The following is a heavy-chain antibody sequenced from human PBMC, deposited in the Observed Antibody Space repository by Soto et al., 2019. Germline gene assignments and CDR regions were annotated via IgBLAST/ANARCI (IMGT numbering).Heavy chain of an antibody. D-gene: IGHD2-8*01. V-gene: IGHV1-18*01. CDR1: GYTFSNFG. Sequence: QLQLVQSGGEVKKPGASVKVSCKASGYTFSNFGLSWVRQAPGQSLELMGWIRPDNGNTNYAQKLQGRLTMTTDTSTSTAYMELRSLRSDDTAVYYCARDRLGVSVTGGGFDSWGQGTLVTVSS. CDR2: IRPDNGNT. CDR3: ARDRLGVSVTGGGFDS. J-gene: IGHJ4*02.